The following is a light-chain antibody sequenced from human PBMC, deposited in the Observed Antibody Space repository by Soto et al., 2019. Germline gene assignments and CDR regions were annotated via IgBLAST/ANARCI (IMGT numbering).Light chain of an antibody. V-gene: IGLV2-14*01. CDR3: SSYTSSSTQV. J-gene: IGLJ1*01. Sequence: QSALTQPASVSGSPGQSITISCTGTSSDVGGYNYVSWYQQHPGKAPKLMSYEVSNRPSGVSNRFSGSKSGNTASLTISGLQAEDEADYYCSSYTSSSTQVFGTGTKLTVL. CDR1: SSDVGGYNY. CDR2: EVS.